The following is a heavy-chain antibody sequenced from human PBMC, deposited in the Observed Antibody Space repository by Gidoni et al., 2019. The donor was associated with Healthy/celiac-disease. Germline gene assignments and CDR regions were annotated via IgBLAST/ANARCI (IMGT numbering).Heavy chain of an antibody. CDR2: ISSSSSYI. D-gene: IGHD2-2*01. V-gene: IGHV3-21*01. CDR1: GFTFSSYS. Sequence: EVQLVESGGGLVKPGGSLRLSCAASGFTFSSYSMNWVRQAPGKGLEWVSSISSSSSYIYYADSVKGRFTISRDNAKNSLYLQMNSLRAEDTAVYYCARGGYCSSTSCYRPAPKKFDYWGQGTLVTVSS. J-gene: IGHJ4*02. CDR3: ARGGYCSSTSCYRPAPKKFDY.